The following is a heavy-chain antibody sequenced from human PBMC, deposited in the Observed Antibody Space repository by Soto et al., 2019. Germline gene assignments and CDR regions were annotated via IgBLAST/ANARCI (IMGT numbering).Heavy chain of an antibody. CDR3: AREIDGYYGMDV. Sequence: QVQLVQSGAEVKKPGSSVKVSCKASGGTFSTDSISWVRQAPGQGLEWMGGIIPMFGTANNAQKFQGRVTSTADESTSTAYMELSSLRSEDTAVYFCAREIDGYYGMDVWRQGTTVTVAS. CDR2: IIPMFGTA. V-gene: IGHV1-69*12. J-gene: IGHJ6*02. CDR1: GGTFSTDS.